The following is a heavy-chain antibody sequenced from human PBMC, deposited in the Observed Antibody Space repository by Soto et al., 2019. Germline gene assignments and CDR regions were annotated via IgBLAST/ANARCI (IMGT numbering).Heavy chain of an antibody. V-gene: IGHV1-18*04. J-gene: IGHJ6*04. D-gene: IGHD2-8*01. Sequence: ASVKISCKASGYTFTSYGISWVRQAPGQGLEWMGWISAYNSNTNYAQKLQGRVTMTTDTSTSTAYMELRSLRSDDTAVYHSARGTSGGHFGASYYYYGKVVCGKGSTVTFCS. CDR1: GYTFTSYG. CDR3: ARGTSGGHFGASYYYYGKVV. CDR2: ISAYNSNT.